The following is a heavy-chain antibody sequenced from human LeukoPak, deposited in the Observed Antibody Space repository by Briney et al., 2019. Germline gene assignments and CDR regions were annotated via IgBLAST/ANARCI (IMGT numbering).Heavy chain of an antibody. CDR3: ARMKITMVRGVIITPVWFDP. CDR1: GGSFSGYY. Sequence: SETLSLTCAVYGGSFSGYYWSWIRQPPGKGLEWIGEINHSGSTNYNPSLKSRVTISVDTSKNQFSLKLSSVTAADTAVYYCARMKITMVRGVIITPVWFDPWGQGTLVTVSS. D-gene: IGHD3-10*01. CDR2: INHSGST. V-gene: IGHV4-34*01. J-gene: IGHJ5*02.